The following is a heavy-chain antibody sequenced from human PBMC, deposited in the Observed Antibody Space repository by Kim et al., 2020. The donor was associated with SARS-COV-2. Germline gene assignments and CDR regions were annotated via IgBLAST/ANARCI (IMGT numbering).Heavy chain of an antibody. J-gene: IGHJ6*02. CDR2: ISSSGSTI. D-gene: IGHD1-26*01. CDR1: GFTFSSYE. Sequence: GGSLRLSCAASGFTFSSYEMNWVRQAPGKGLEWVSYISSSGSTIYYADSVKGRFTISRDNAKNSLYLQMNSLRAEDTAVYYCARDIRVGATTDYYYYYGMDVWGQGTTVTVSS. V-gene: IGHV3-48*03. CDR3: ARDIRVGATTDYYYYYGMDV.